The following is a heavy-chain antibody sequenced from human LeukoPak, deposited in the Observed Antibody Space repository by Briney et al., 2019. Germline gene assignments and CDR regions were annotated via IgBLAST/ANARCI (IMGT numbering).Heavy chain of an antibody. V-gene: IGHV4-59*01. Sequence: ASETLSLTCTVSGGSISSYYWSWIRQPPGKGLEWIGYIYYSGSTNYNPSLKSRVTISVDTSKNQFSLKLSSVTAADTAVYYCASSRGTRYDSSGYYSYSFDYWGQGTLVTVSS. CDR3: ASSRGTRYDSSGYYSYSFDY. CDR2: IYYSGST. D-gene: IGHD3-22*01. J-gene: IGHJ4*02. CDR1: GGSISSYY.